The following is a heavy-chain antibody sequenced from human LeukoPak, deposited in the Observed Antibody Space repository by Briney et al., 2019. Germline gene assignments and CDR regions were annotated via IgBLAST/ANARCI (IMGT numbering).Heavy chain of an antibody. CDR3: ARGFCTSTSCYGSY. Sequence: GGSLRLSCAASAFTVRSYTMNWVRQAPGKGLEWDSSISSSSSSIYYADSVKGRFTISRDNAKKSLYLQMNSLRAEDTAMYYCARGFCTSTSCYGSYWGQGTLVTVSS. CDR2: ISSSSSSI. CDR1: AFTVRSYT. J-gene: IGHJ4*02. D-gene: IGHD2-2*01. V-gene: IGHV3-21*01.